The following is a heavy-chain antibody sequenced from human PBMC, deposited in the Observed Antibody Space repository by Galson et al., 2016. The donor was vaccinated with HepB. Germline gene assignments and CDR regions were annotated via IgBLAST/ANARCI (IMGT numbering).Heavy chain of an antibody. D-gene: IGHD3-9*01. CDR1: GFTFSSFA. CDR3: ARLTGFKRYFDWSIDMSFDS. J-gene: IGHJ4*02. Sequence: SLRLSCAASGFTFSSFAMHWVRQAPGKGLERVAIVSFDGTKKFYVDSVKGRFAISRDNSKNTLYLQMDGLRFEDTAVYYCARLTGFKRYFDWSIDMSFDSWGQGTLVTVSS. V-gene: IGHV3-30*09. CDR2: VSFDGTKK.